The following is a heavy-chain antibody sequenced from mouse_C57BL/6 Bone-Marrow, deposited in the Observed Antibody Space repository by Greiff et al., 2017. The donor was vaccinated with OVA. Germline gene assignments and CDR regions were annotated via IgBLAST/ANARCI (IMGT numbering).Heavy chain of an antibody. J-gene: IGHJ3*01. CDR2: IDPSASYT. CDR1: GYTFTSYW. CDR3: ARDYYVSSFWFAY. D-gene: IGHD1-1*01. Sequence: QVPLQQPGAELVMPGASVKLSCKASGYTFTSYWMHWVKQRPGQGLEWIGEIDPSASYTNYNQKLKGQSTLTVDKSSSTAYMQLSSLTAEDSAVYYGARDYYVSSFWFAYWGQGTLVTVSA. V-gene: IGHV1-69*01.